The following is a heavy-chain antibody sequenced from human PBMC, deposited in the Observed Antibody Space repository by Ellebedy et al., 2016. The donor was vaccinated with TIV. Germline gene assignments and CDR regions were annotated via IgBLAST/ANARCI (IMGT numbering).Heavy chain of an antibody. CDR1: GFTFSRYW. V-gene: IGHV3-7*01. D-gene: IGHD3-9*01. Sequence: GESLKISCAASGFTFSRYWMSWVRQAPGKGLEWVASIKQDGDEKHYVESVKGRFTVSRDNVRDSFYLQMNSLRAEDKAMYFCARDYLALRYFDWQNNYYFDLWGRGALVTVSS. CDR3: ARDYLALRYFDWQNNYYFDL. J-gene: IGHJ2*01. CDR2: IKQDGDEK.